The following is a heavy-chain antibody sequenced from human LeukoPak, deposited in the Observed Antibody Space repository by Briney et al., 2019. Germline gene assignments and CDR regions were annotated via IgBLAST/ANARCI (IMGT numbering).Heavy chain of an antibody. CDR2: ISSSGSTI. J-gene: IGHJ3*02. CDR1: GFTFSSYE. Sequence: PGGSLRLSCAASGFTFSSYEMNWVRQAPGKGLEWVSYISSSGSTIYYADSVKGRFTLSRDNAKNSLYLQMNSLRAEDTAVYYCARGPPYYYDSSGYYFGAFDIWGQGTMVTVSS. V-gene: IGHV3-48*03. D-gene: IGHD3-22*01. CDR3: ARGPPYYYDSSGYYFGAFDI.